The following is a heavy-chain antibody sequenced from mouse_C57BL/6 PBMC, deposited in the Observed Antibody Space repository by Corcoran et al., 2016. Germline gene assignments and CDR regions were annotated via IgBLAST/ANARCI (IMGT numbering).Heavy chain of an antibody. Sequence: EVQLQQSGPELVKPGASVTISCKASGYPFTDYYMNWVKQSHGKSLEWIGDINPNTGGTSYNQKFKGKATLTVDKSSSTAYMELRSLTSEDSAGYYCARGWGLRRAYYAMDYWGQGTSVTVSS. J-gene: IGHJ4*01. V-gene: IGHV1-26*01. CDR1: GYPFTDYY. CDR3: ARGWGLRRAYYAMDY. CDR2: INPNTGGT. D-gene: IGHD2-4*01.